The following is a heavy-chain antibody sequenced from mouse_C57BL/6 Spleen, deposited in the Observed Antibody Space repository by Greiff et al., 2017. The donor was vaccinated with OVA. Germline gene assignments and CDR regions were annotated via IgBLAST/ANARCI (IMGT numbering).Heavy chain of an antibody. Sequence: EVKLMESGGGLVQPGGSMKLSCVASGFTFSNYWMNWVRQSPEKGLEWVAQINLKSDNYATHYAESVKGRFSISRDDSKSTVYLQMNNLRAEDTGIYYCTDITTHALDYWGQGTSVTVSS. V-gene: IGHV6-3*01. CDR2: INLKSDNYAT. CDR1: GFTFSNYW. J-gene: IGHJ4*01. CDR3: TDITTHALDY. D-gene: IGHD1-1*01.